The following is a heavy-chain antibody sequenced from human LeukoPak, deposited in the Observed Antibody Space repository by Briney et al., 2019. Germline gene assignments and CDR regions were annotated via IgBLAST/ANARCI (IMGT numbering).Heavy chain of an antibody. V-gene: IGHV1-69*05. J-gene: IGHJ4*02. D-gene: IGHD2-15*01. CDR1: GGTFSSYA. CDR2: IIPIFDTA. Sequence: SVKVSCKASGGTFSSYAISGVRQAPGQGLEWMGGIIPIFDTANYAQKFQGRVTITTDESTSTAYMELSSLRSEDTAVYYCARDDCSGGSCFGYWGQGTLVTVSS. CDR3: ARDDCSGGSCFGY.